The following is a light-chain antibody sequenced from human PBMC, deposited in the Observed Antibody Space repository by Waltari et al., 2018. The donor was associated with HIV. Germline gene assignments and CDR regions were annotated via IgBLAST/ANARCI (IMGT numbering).Light chain of an antibody. V-gene: IGKV4-1*01. CDR2: WAA. CDR1: QSLLHSSNHKHS. Sequence: DIVMTQSPDYLAVSLSERATIRCKSSQSLLHSSNHKHSLAWYQQKAGQPPKLLMYWAATRGDGGPARVRGSGSGKDFTLPISSLQAEDVATYYCQKYYTNTRTFGPGTKVDI. J-gene: IGKJ3*01. CDR3: QKYYTNTRT.